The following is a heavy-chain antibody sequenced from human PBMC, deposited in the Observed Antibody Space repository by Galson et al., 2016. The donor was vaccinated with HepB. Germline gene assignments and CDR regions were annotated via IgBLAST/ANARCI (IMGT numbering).Heavy chain of an antibody. CDR3: AKEVWFGELLYGHFDF. CDR2: ISGSGDRI. D-gene: IGHD3-10*01. CDR1: GFTFSSFA. V-gene: IGHV3-23*01. Sequence: SLRLSCAASGFTFSSFAMSWVRRAPGKGLEWVAAISGSGDRIRYADSVKGRFIVSRDNSKNTLDVEMKSLRVEDTAVYYCAKEVWFGELLYGHFDFWGQGTLVTVSS. J-gene: IGHJ4*02.